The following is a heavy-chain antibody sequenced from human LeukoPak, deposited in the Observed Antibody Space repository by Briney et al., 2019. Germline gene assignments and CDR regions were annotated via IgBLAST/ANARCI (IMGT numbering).Heavy chain of an antibody. V-gene: IGHV3-48*01. J-gene: IGHJ4*02. Sequence: GGSLRLSCAASGFTFSTYSMKWVRQAPGKGLEWVSYISDSSAMYYADSVRDRFTIPRENDKNSLFLQMNSLRAEDTAVYYCARDGGYSGYDADCWGQGTLVTVSS. CDR3: ARDGGYSGYDADC. CDR2: ISDSSAM. D-gene: IGHD5-12*01. CDR1: GFTFSTYS.